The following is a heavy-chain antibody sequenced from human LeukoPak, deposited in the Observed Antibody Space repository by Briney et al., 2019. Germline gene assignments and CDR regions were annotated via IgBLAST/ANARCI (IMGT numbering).Heavy chain of an antibody. V-gene: IGHV3-66*01. J-gene: IGHJ4*02. CDR2: IYSGGST. CDR1: GFTVSSNY. Sequence: GGSLRLSCAASGFTVSSNYMSWVRQAPGKGLEWVSVIYSGGSTYYADSVKGRFTISRDNSKNTLYLQMNSLRAEDTAVYYCARANMVRGVIDGFDYWGQGTLVTVSS. CDR3: ARANMVRGVIDGFDY. D-gene: IGHD3-10*01.